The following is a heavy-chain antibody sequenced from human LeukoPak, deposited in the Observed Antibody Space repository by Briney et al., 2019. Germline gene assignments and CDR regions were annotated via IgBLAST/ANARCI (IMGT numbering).Heavy chain of an antibody. J-gene: IGHJ1*01. CDR1: GGSFSGYY. CDR3: ARRPKYQLLESSMGAENLQH. CDR2: INHSGST. D-gene: IGHD2-2*01. Sequence: SETLSLTCAVYGGSFSGYYWSWTRQPPGKGLEWIGEINHSGSTDYNPSLKSRVTISVDTSKNQFSLKLSSVTAADTAVYYCARRPKYQLLESSMGAENLQHWGQGTLVTVSS. V-gene: IGHV4-34*01.